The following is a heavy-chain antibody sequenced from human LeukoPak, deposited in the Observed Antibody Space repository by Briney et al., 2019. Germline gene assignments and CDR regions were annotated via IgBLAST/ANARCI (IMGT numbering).Heavy chain of an antibody. Sequence: PSETLSLTCAVYGGSFSGYDWSWIRQPPGKGLELIGEINHSGSTNYDLSLKSRVTISVDTSKNQFSLKLSSVTAADTAVYYCARWGRITIFGVVIKTYNWFDPWGQGTLVTVSS. J-gene: IGHJ5*02. CDR3: ARWGRITIFGVVIKTYNWFDP. D-gene: IGHD3-3*01. CDR2: INHSGST. V-gene: IGHV4-34*01. CDR1: GGSFSGYD.